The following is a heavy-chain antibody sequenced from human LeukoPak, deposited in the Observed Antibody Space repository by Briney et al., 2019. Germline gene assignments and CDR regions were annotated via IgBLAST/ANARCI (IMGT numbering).Heavy chain of an antibody. V-gene: IGHV4-34*01. J-gene: IGHJ5*02. CDR1: GGSFSGYY. CDR3: ARSGRGLATRFDP. D-gene: IGHD1-26*01. CDR2: INHSGST. Sequence: RSSETLSLTCAVYGGSFSGYYWSWIRQPPGKGLEWIGEINHSGSTNYNPSLKSRVTISVDTSKNQFSLKLSSVTAADTAVYYCARSGRGLATRFDPWGQGILVTVSS.